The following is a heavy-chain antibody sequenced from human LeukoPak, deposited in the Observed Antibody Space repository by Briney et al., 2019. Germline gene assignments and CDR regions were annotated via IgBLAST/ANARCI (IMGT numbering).Heavy chain of an antibody. J-gene: IGHJ4*02. D-gene: IGHD5-12*01. CDR3: ARVSSRGHSGYDWSGFDY. CDR1: GYTFTGYY. V-gene: IGHV1-2*02. Sequence: ASVKVSCKASGYTFTGYYMHWVRQAPGQGLEWMGWINPNSGGTNYAQKFQGRVTMTRDTSISTAYMELSRLRSDDTAVYYCARVSSRGHSGYDWSGFDYWGQGTLVTVSS. CDR2: INPNSGGT.